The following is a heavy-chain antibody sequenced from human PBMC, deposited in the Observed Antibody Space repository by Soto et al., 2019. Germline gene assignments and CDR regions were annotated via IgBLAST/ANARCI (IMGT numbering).Heavy chain of an antibody. Sequence: EVQLAESGGGLAQPGGSLRLSCAASGFTLSGYAMDRVRQAPGKGLEYVSGISSNGVGTYYAKSVQGRFTISRDNSKNTVYLQMGSLRPEDMAVYYCARRARPDFYYMDVWGKGTTVTVSS. D-gene: IGHD6-6*01. CDR2: ISSNGVGT. J-gene: IGHJ6*03. CDR3: ARRARPDFYYMDV. CDR1: GFTLSGYA. V-gene: IGHV3-64*01.